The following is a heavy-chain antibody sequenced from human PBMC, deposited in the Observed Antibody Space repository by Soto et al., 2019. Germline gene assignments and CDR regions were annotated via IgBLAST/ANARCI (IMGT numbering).Heavy chain of an antibody. CDR2: ISGSGVNA. CDR1: GFAFQNHG. CDR3: ARKPHWQYWYFDL. V-gene: IGHV3-20*01. D-gene: IGHD1-1*01. Sequence: EVQLVESGGSVIRPGGSLRLSCAASGFAFQNHGMAWVRQVPGKGLEWVAGISGSGVNAGYADSVKGRFTISRDNGDNSVYLEINNLGVGDTALYHCARKPHWQYWYFDLWGRCTLVTVSS. J-gene: IGHJ2*01.